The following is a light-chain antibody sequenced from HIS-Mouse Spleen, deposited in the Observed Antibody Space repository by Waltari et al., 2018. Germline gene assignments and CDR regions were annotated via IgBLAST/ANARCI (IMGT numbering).Light chain of an antibody. CDR3: CSYAGSSTFVV. CDR2: EGS. CDR1: SSDVGSYNL. Sequence: QSALTQPASVSGSPGQSITISCTGTSSDVGSYNLVSWCQQHPGKAPKLMIYEGSKRPSGVSNRVSGSKSGNTPSLTISGLQAEDEADYYCCSYAGSSTFVVFGGGTKLTVL. J-gene: IGLJ2*01. V-gene: IGLV2-23*01.